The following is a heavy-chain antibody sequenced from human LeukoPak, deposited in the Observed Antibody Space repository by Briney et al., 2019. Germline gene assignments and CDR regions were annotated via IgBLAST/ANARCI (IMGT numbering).Heavy chain of an antibody. CDR2: INPNSGGT. CDR1: GYTFTGYY. D-gene: IGHD2-15*01. CDR3: AREGRYCSGGSCSTYAFDI. J-gene: IGHJ4*02. V-gene: IGHV1-2*02. Sequence: ASVKVSCKASGYTFTGYYMHWVRQAPGQGLEWRGWINPNSGGTNYAQKFQGRVTMTRDTSISTAYMELSRLRSDDTAVYYCAREGRYCSGGSCSTYAFDIWGQGTLVTVSS.